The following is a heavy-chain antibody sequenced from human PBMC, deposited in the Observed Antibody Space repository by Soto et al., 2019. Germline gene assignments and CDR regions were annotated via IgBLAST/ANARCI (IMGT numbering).Heavy chain of an antibody. D-gene: IGHD6-25*01. V-gene: IGHV5-51*01. CDR3: ARPSLGSTPDGLDV. CDR1: GYSFTSYW. CDR2: ISPGDSDS. Sequence: EVQLVQSGAEVKEPGESLRISCKASGYSFTSYWIGWVRQMPGKGLEWMGVISPGDSDSRYRPSFEGQVTISADKSISSAYLEWSSLKASDTATYYCARPSLGSTPDGLDVWGQGTRVTV. J-gene: IGHJ6*02.